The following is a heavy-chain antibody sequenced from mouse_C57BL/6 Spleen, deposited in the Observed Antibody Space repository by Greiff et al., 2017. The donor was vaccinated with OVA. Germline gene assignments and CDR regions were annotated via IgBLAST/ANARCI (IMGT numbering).Heavy chain of an antibody. D-gene: IGHD6-1*01. Sequence: VHVKQSGAELVKPGASVKLSCTASGFNFKDYYMHWVKQRTVQGLEWIGCIDPEAGETKYAPKFQGKAIITADPSSNTAYLQLRSLPSDDTAVYYCASDNTDHYAMDYWGQGTSVTVSS. V-gene: IGHV14-2*01. CDR2: IDPEAGET. CDR1: GFNFKDYY. J-gene: IGHJ4*01. CDR3: ASDNTDHYAMDY.